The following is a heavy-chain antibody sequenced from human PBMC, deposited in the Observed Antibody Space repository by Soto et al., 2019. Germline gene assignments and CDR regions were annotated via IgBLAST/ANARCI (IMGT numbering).Heavy chain of an antibody. J-gene: IGHJ4*02. CDR2: VYWDDDK. CDR1: GFSLNSRGVG. CDR3: VHRGPVDETGMGFDF. D-gene: IGHD3-10*01. Sequence: QITLRESGPALVKPTQTLTLTCTFSGFSLNSRGVGVGWVRQPPGKALEWLAIVYWDDDKRYRPSLRSRLSIRKDTPKNQVVLTLTNTDLVDTATYYWVHRGPVDETGMGFDFWGQGSLVTVSS. V-gene: IGHV2-5*02.